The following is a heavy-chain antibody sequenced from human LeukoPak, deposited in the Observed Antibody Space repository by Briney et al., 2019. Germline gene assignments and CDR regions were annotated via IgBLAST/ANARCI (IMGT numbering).Heavy chain of an antibody. D-gene: IGHD5-18*01. CDR2: IYSSGST. Sequence: SETLSLTCTVSGGSISGFYWSWIRQSPGKGLEWIGYIYSSGSTNYNPSLKSRVTISVDTSKNQFSLKVSSVTASETAVYYCARHTVGYSYVDYGGKGPLVTVPS. J-gene: IGHJ4*02. CDR1: GGSISGFY. V-gene: IGHV4-59*08. CDR3: ARHTVGYSYVDY.